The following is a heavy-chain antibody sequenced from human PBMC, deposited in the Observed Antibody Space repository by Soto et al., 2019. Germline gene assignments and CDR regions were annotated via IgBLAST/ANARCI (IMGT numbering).Heavy chain of an antibody. CDR3: VRDPSAFDN. Sequence: GGSLRLSCAASGFIFSSYNMNLVRQAPGKGLEWVASITRSSSAMFYADSVRGRFTISRDNPKNSLYLQMNDLRVEDTALYYCVRDPSAFDNWGQGTLVTVSS. CDR2: ITRSSSAM. J-gene: IGHJ4*02. CDR1: GFIFSSYN. V-gene: IGHV3-21*01.